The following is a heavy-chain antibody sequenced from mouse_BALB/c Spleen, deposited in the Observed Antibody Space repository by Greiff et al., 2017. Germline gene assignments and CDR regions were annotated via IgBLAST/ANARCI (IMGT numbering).Heavy chain of an antibody. CDR1: GYAFTNYL. Sequence: VQLQQSGAELVRPGTSVKVSCKASGYAFTNYLIEWVKQRPGQGLEWIGVINPGSGGTNYNEKFKGKATLTADKSSSTAYMQLSSLTSDDSAVYFCAKYREYAMDYWGQGTSVTVSS. V-gene: IGHV1-54*01. CDR3: AKYREYAMDY. D-gene: IGHD5-1-1*01. CDR2: INPGSGGT. J-gene: IGHJ4*01.